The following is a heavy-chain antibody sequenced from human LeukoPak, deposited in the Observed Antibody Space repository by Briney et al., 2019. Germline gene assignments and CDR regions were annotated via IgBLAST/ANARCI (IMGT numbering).Heavy chain of an antibody. Sequence: QPGGSLRLSCAASGFTFSSYGMHWVRQAPGKGLEWVAFIRYDGSNKYYAVSVKGRFTISRDNSKNTLYLQMNSLRAEDTAVYYCAKDRKSGSKKVYYFDYWGQGTLVTVSS. CDR3: AKDRKSGSKKVYYFDY. CDR1: GFTFSSYG. D-gene: IGHD1-26*01. CDR2: IRYDGSNK. V-gene: IGHV3-30*02. J-gene: IGHJ4*02.